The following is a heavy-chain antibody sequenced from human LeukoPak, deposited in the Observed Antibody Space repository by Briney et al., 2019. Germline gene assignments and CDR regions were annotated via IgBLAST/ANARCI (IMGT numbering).Heavy chain of an antibody. CDR3: ARDSMLAI. CDR1: GFTVSSNY. J-gene: IGHJ3*01. CDR2: IYSGGST. D-gene: IGHD2-8*01. Sequence: GGSLRLSCVASGFTVSSNYMSWVRQAPGKGLEWVSIIYSGGSTYYADSVKGRVTISRDNSNNTLYLHMNSLRAEDTAVYYCARDSMLAIWGQGTMVTVSS. V-gene: IGHV3-53*01.